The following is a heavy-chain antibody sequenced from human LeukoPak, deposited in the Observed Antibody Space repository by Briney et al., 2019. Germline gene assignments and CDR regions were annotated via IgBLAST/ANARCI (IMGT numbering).Heavy chain of an antibody. CDR1: GGSFSGYY. Sequence: SETLSLTCAVYGGSFSGYYWSWLRQPPGKGLEWIGEINHNGSTNYNSSLKSQVTISVDTSKNQFSLKLSSVTAADTAVYYCARGRRNIVVVPGYMDVWGKGTTVTVSS. CDR3: ARGRRNIVVVPGYMDV. D-gene: IGHD2-2*01. J-gene: IGHJ6*03. CDR2: INHNGST. V-gene: IGHV4-34*01.